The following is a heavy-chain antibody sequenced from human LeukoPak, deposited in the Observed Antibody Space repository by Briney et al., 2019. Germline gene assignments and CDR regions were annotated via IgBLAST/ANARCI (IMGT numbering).Heavy chain of an antibody. D-gene: IGHD4-17*01. Sequence: GRSLRLSCAASGFIFSRYWMSWVRQAPGKGLEWVANIKQDGSEKYYVDSVKGRLTISRDNAKNSLYLQMNSLRAEDTAVYYCATSFYGDDVYWGQGTLVTASS. J-gene: IGHJ4*02. V-gene: IGHV3-7*01. CDR1: GFIFSRYW. CDR2: IKQDGSEK. CDR3: ATSFYGDDVY.